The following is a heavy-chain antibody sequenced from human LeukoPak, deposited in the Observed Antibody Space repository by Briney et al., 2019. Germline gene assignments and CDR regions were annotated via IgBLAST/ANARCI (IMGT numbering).Heavy chain of an antibody. D-gene: IGHD5-18*01. CDR2: IYYSGST. Sequence: KPSETLSLTCTVSGGSISSYYWSWIRQPPGKGLEWIGYIYYSGSTNYNPSLKSRVTISVDTSKNQFSLKLSSVTAADTAVYYCARLAVGYSYGPFDYWGQGTLVTVSS. V-gene: IGHV4-59*08. CDR1: GGSISSYY. CDR3: ARLAVGYSYGPFDY. J-gene: IGHJ4*02.